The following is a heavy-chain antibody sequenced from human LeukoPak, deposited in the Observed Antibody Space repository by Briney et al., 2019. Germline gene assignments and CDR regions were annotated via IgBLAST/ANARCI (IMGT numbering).Heavy chain of an antibody. CDR1: GFTFSDYY. J-gene: IGHJ4*02. D-gene: IGHD3-22*01. CDR3: ARTIIDSSGYLDY. CDR2: ISSSGSTI. Sequence: PRGSLRLSCAASGFTFSDYYMSWIRQAPGKGLEWVSYISSSGSTIYYADSVKGRFTISRDNAKNSLYLQMNSLRAEDTAVYYCARTIIDSSGYLDYWGQGTLVTVSS. V-gene: IGHV3-11*01.